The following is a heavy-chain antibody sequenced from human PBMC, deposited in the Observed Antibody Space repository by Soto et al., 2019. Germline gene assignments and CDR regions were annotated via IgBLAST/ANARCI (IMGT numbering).Heavy chain of an antibody. Sequence: SETLSLTCTVSGGSISSYYWTWIRQPPGKGLEWIGYMYYSGSTNYNPSLKSRVTISVDTSKNQFSLKLSSVTAADTAVYYCARGGHPSLSYRGQGTLVTVSA. V-gene: IGHV4-59*01. CDR2: MYYSGST. J-gene: IGHJ4*02. CDR1: GGSISSYY. CDR3: ARGGHPSLSY.